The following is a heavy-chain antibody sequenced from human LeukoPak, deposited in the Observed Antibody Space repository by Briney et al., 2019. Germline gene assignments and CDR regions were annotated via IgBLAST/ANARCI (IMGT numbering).Heavy chain of an antibody. CDR3: AKDFSAAAGNFDY. V-gene: IGHV3-11*04. Sequence: GGSLRLSCAASGFTFSDYYMSWIRQAPGKGLEWVSYISSSGSTIYYADSVKGRFTISRDNSKNTLYLQMNSLRAEDTAVYYCAKDFSAAAGNFDYWGQGTLVTVSS. CDR2: ISSSGSTI. CDR1: GFTFSDYY. D-gene: IGHD6-13*01. J-gene: IGHJ4*02.